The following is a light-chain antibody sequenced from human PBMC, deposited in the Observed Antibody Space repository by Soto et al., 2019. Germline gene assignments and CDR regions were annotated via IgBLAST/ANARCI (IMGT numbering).Light chain of an antibody. V-gene: IGKV1-6*02. CDR3: LQDYNYPLT. J-gene: IGKJ4*01. Sequence: AIQVTQSPSSLSASVGDRVTITCRASQGIRNDLGWYQQKPGKAPKLLIYAASSLQSGVPSRFSGSVSGAQFNFTISSLQPEDFATYYCLQDYNYPLTFGGGTKVEIK. CDR1: QGIRND. CDR2: AAS.